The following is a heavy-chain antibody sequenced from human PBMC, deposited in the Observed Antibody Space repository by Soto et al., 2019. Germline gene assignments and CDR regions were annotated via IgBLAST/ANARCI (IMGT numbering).Heavy chain of an antibody. Sequence: PSETLSLTCTVSCGYISSGGYYWSWIRQHPGKGLEWIGYIYYSGSTYYNPSLKSRVTISVDTSKNQFSLKLRSDDTAVYYCARYYDILDVWGKGTTVTVSS. CDR1: CGYISSGGYY. CDR2: IYYSGST. D-gene: IGHD3-9*01. CDR3: ARYYDILDV. V-gene: IGHV4-31*03. J-gene: IGHJ6*04.